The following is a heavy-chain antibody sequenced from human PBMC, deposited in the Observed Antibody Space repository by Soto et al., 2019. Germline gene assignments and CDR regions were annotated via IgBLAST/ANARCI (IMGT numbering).Heavy chain of an antibody. CDR2: IYHAGST. Sequence: PSETLSLTCSVSGGSISTVGHYWTWIRPPPGKGLEWIGSIYHAGSTYYSKSLRSRLTMSVDTSKSQFSLRLSSVTAADTAVYYCARATGTLRSRNCDYWGQGSLVTVSS. CDR3: ARATGTLRSRNCDY. J-gene: IGHJ4*02. D-gene: IGHD1-1*01. CDR1: GGSISTVGHY. V-gene: IGHV4-31*03.